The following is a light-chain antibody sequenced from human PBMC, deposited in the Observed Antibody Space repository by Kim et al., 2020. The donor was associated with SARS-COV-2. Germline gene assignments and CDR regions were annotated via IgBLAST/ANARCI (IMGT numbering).Light chain of an antibody. CDR1: SGHSSYA. V-gene: IGLV4-69*01. Sequence: QLVLTQSPSASASLGASVKLTCTLSSGHSSYAIAWHQQQPEKGPRYLMKLNSDGSHSKGDGIPDRFSGSSSGAERYLTISSLQSEDEADYYCQTWGTGIWVFGRGTQLTVL. J-gene: IGLJ3*02. CDR3: QTWGTGIWV. CDR2: LNSDGSH.